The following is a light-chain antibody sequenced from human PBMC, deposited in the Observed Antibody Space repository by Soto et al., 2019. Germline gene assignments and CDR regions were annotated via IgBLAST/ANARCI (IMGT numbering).Light chain of an antibody. V-gene: IGLV1-47*01. CDR3: ASWDDSLSGVV. Sequence: PVLTQPPSASGTPGQRVTISCSGSSSNVGSNYVYWYQQLPGTAPKLLIYRNGQRPSGVPDRFSGSKSGTSASLAISGLRSEDEADYYCASWDDSLSGVVFGGGTKLTVL. CDR1: SSNVGSNY. CDR2: RNG. J-gene: IGLJ2*01.